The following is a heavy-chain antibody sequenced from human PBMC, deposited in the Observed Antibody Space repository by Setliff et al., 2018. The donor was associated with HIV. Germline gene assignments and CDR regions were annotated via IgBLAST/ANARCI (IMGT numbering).Heavy chain of an antibody. Sequence: PSETLSLTCTVSGDSIASGGYSWTWIRQPPGKALEWIGYIYYSGGTSYSGTTYYNPSVASRITISGDTSKNQFSLKLTSVTAADTAIYYCARENGWLFGWFDPWGQGTPVTSPQ. J-gene: IGHJ5*02. CDR2: IYYSGGT. V-gene: IGHV4-30-4*07. CDR1: GDSIASGGYS. CDR3: ARENGWLFGWFDP. D-gene: IGHD3-22*01.